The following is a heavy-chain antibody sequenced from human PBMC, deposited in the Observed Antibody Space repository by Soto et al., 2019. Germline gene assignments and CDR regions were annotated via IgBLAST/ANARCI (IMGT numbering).Heavy chain of an antibody. D-gene: IGHD3-22*01. CDR1: GYTFTNYY. Sequence: QVQLVQSGAEGKKPGASVRVSCKPSGYTFTNYYVHWVRQAPGQGLEWMGIINPSGVGTSDAQKSQGGSNMPTKTSTSTVYMELRSTRAEDTAVYYCARDTNTKRLYDSSGCLNWFHSWGQGPLVTVSP. CDR2: INPSGVGT. V-gene: IGHV1-46*01. J-gene: IGHJ5*01. CDR3: ARDTNTKRLYDSSGCLNWFHS.